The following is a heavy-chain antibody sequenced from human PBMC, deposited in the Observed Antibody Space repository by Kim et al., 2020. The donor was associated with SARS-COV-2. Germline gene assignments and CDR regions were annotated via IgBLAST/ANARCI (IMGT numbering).Heavy chain of an antibody. CDR3: ARADAQRYSSGWYDYYYYGMDV. Sequence: ASVKVSCKASGYTFTSYAMNWVRQAPGQGLEWMGWINTNTGNPTYAQGFTGRFVFSLDTSVSSAYLQISSLKAEDTAVYYCARADAQRYSSGWYDYYYYGMDVWGQGTTVTVSS. CDR1: GYTFTSYA. V-gene: IGHV7-4-1*02. D-gene: IGHD6-19*01. J-gene: IGHJ6*02. CDR2: INTNTGNP.